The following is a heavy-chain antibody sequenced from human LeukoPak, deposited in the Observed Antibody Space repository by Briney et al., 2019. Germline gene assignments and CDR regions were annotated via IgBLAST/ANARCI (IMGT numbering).Heavy chain of an antibody. CDR3: ERAVAGTTETDDY. V-gene: IGHV1-2*02. CDR1: GYTFTGYY. CDR2: INPNSGGT. J-gene: IGHJ4*02. D-gene: IGHD6-19*01. Sequence: ASVEVSCKASGYTFTGYYMHWVRQAPGQGLEWMGWINPNSGGTSYAQKFQGRVTMTRDTPISTAYMELSRLRSDDTGVYYCERAVAGTTETDDYWGQGTLVTVSS.